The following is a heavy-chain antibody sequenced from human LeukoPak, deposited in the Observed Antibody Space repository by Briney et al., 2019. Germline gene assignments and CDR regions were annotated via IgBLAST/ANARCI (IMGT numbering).Heavy chain of an antibody. V-gene: IGHV4-59*01. Sequence: PSETLSLTCTVSGGSISSYYWSWIRQPPGKGLEWIGYIYYSGSTNYNPSLKSRDTISVDTSKNQFSLKLSSVTAADTAVYYCARDSFRSGVDYWGQGTLVTVSS. J-gene: IGHJ4*02. D-gene: IGHD1-26*01. CDR2: IYYSGST. CDR1: GGSISSYY. CDR3: ARDSFRSGVDY.